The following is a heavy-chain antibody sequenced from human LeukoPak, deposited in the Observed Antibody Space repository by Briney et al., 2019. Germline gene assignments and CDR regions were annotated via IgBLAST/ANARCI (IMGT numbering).Heavy chain of an antibody. CDR1: GGSISNYH. CDR2: IYYSGST. CDR3: ARERAVTGHYYYYGMDV. D-gene: IGHD4-17*01. Sequence: SETLSLTCTVSGGSISNYHWSWIRPPPCKELEWIGYIYYSGSTNYNPSLKSRVTISVDTSKNQFSLKLSSVTAADTAVYYCARERAVTGHYYYYGMDVWGQGTTVTVSS. J-gene: IGHJ6*02. V-gene: IGHV4-59*01.